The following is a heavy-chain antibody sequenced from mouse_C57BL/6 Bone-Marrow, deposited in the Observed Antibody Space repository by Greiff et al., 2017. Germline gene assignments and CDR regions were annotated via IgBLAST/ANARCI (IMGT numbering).Heavy chain of an antibody. V-gene: IGHV1-19*01. CDR1: GYTFTDYY. Sequence: VQLQQSGPVLVKPGASVKMSCKASGYTFTDYYMNWVKQSHGKSLEWIGVIYPYNGGTSYNQKFKGKATLTVDKSSSTAYMELNSLTSEDSAVYYCARCYYGNYFDYWGQGTTLTVSS. D-gene: IGHD1-1*01. CDR3: ARCYYGNYFDY. J-gene: IGHJ2*01. CDR2: IYPYNGGT.